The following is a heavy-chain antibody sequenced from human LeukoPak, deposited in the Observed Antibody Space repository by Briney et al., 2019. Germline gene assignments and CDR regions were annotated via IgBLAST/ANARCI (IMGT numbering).Heavy chain of an antibody. J-gene: IGHJ4*02. CDR1: GFTLSSYA. CDR3: AKQGFGC. CDR2: ISGSADNT. Sequence: QSGGSLRLPCTASGFTLSSYAMSWVRQAPGEGLEWVSTISGSADNTNYAEAVKGRFTISRDNSKNTMYLQMNSLRAEDTAVYYCAKQGFGCWGQGTLVTVSS. V-gene: IGHV3-23*01.